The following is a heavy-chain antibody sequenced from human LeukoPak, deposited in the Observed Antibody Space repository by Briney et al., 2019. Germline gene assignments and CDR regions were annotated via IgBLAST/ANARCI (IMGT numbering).Heavy chain of an antibody. V-gene: IGHV1-69*13. CDR3: ARGGPLLSDFDY. J-gene: IGHJ4*02. CDR2: IIPIFGTA. CDR1: GGTFSSYA. D-gene: IGHD2-21*02. Sequence: SVKVSCKASGGTFSSYAISWVRQAPGQGLEWMGGIIPIFGTANYAQKFQGRVTITADESTSTAYMELSSLRSEDTAVYYCARGGPLLSDFDYWGQGTLVTVSS.